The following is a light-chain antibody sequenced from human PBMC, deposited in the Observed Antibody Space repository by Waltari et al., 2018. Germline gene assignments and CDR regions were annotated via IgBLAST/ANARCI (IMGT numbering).Light chain of an antibody. CDR2: GAS. CDR3: LQDYNYPRT. CDR1: QGIRNE. Sequence: AIQMTQSPSPLSASVGDRVTITCRASQGIRNELAWYQQKPGKAPKVLIYGASSLQSGVPSRFTGSGSDTDFTLTISSLQPEDFATYYCLQDYNYPRTFGQGTKLEIK. J-gene: IGKJ2*01. V-gene: IGKV1-6*01.